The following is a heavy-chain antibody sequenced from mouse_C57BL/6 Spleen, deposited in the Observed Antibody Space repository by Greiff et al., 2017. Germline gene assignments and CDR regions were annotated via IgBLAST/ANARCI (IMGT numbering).Heavy chain of an antibody. CDR3: ARSGDYYGSSWYFDV. J-gene: IGHJ1*03. D-gene: IGHD1-1*01. V-gene: IGHV1-54*01. CDR2: INPGSGGT. CDR1: GYAFTNYL. Sequence: VQLQQSGAELVRPGTSVKVSCKASGYAFTNYLIEWVKQRPGQGLEWIGVINPGSGGTNYNEKFKGKATLTADKSSSTAYMQLSSLTSEDSAVYFCARSGDYYGSSWYFDVWGTGTTVTVSS.